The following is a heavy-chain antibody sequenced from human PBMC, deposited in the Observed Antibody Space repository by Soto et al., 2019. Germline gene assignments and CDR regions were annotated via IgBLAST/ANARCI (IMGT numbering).Heavy chain of an antibody. CDR3: ATRDGYTSYFDS. J-gene: IGHJ4*02. Sequence: PSETLSLTCAVSGGSISSGAYAWSWIRQPPGKGLEWIGYIYRSGITYYSPSLESRVTISVDRSKNQFSLKLTSVTAADTAVYYCATRDGYTSYFDSWGRGTLVTVSS. D-gene: IGHD5-12*01. CDR2: IYRSGIT. V-gene: IGHV4-30-2*01. CDR1: GGSISSGAYA.